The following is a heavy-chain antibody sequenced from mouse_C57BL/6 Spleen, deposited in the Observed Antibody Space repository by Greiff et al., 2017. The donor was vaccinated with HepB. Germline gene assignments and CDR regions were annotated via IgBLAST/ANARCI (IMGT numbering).Heavy chain of an antibody. Sequence: EVQLQQSGGGLVQPGGSLSLSCAASGFTFTDYYMSWVRQPPGKALEWLGFIRNQANGYTTESSASVKGRFTISRDNSQSVLYLQMNALRAEDSATYYGARSRYGYERDDWGQGTTLTVAS. V-gene: IGHV7-3*01. CDR2: IRNQANGYTT. J-gene: IGHJ2*01. CDR1: GFTFTDYY. CDR3: ARSRYGYERDD. D-gene: IGHD2-14*01.